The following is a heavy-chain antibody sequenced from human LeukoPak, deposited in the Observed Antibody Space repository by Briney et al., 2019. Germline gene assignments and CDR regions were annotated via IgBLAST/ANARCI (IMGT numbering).Heavy chain of an antibody. CDR1: GFTFSSYG. Sequence: QSGGSLRLSCAASGFTFSSYGMHWVRQAPGKGLQWVSTITVSGTDTFYADSVKGRFTISRDNSKNTLSLQMNSLRAEDTALYYCAKYTSGWVNDYWGQGTLVTVSS. CDR3: AKYTSGWVNDY. D-gene: IGHD6-19*01. CDR2: ITVSGTDT. J-gene: IGHJ4*02. V-gene: IGHV3-23*01.